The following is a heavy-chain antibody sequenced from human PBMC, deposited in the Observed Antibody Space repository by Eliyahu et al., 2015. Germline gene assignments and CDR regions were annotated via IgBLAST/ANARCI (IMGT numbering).Heavy chain of an antibody. CDR3: TTATHFAPFYGVLGY. J-gene: IGHJ4*02. V-gene: IGHV3-15*01. CDR1: GFTFSNAW. CDR2: IKSKTDGGTT. D-gene: IGHD4-17*01. Sequence: EVQLVESGGGLVKPGGSLRLSCAASGFTFSNAWMGWVRQAPGKGLEWVGRIKSKTDGGTTDYAAPVKGRFTISRDDSKNTLYLQMNSLKTEDTAVYYCTTATHFAPFYGVLGYWGQGTLVTVSS.